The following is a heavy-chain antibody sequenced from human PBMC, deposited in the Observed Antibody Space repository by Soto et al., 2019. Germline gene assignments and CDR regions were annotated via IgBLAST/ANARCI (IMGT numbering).Heavy chain of an antibody. CDR2: ISGSGGST. J-gene: IGHJ4*02. D-gene: IGHD6-13*01. V-gene: IGHV3-23*01. CDR1: GFTFSSYA. CDR3: AKDGQGCSSSWYPPDY. Sequence: EVQLLESGGGLVQPGGSLRLSCAASGFTFSSYAMSWVRQAPGKGLEWVSAISGSGGSTYYADSVKGRFTISRDNSKNTLYLQMNSLRAEDTAVYYCAKDGQGCSSSWYPPDYWGQGTLVTVSS.